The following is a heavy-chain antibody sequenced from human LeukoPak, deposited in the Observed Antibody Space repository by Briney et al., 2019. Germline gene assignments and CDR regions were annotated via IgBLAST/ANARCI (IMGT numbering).Heavy chain of an antibody. Sequence: GGSLRLSCAASGFTFSSYGMHWVRQAPGKGLEWVAVISYDGSNKCYADSVKGRFTISRDNSKNTLYLQMNSLRAEDTAVYYCARGGPRTIFGVVPKYDYWGQGTLVTVSS. J-gene: IGHJ4*02. CDR3: ARGGPRTIFGVVPKYDY. D-gene: IGHD3-3*01. CDR1: GFTFSSYG. V-gene: IGHV3-30*03. CDR2: ISYDGSNK.